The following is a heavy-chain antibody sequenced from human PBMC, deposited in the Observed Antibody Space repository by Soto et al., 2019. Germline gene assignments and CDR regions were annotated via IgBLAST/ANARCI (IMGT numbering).Heavy chain of an antibody. CDR2: IIPIIGPA. CDR1: GGTFTYYG. Sequence: QVQLVQSGAEVKRPGSSVKLSCKASGGTFTYYGISWVRQAPGQGLEWMGGIIPIIGPATYAQKFQGRLTITADQSTTTAYIELSSLGSEDTALYYCARDLGTTIAGPPRRETYGWLDPWCQGTLVTVSS. J-gene: IGHJ5*02. CDR3: ARDLGTTIAGPPRRETYGWLDP. V-gene: IGHV1-69*01. D-gene: IGHD3-22*01.